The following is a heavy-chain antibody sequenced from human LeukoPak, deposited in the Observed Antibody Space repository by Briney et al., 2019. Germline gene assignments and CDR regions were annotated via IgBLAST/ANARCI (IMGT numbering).Heavy chain of an antibody. Sequence: SETLSLTCTVSGGSISSYYWSWIRQPPGKGLEWIGYIYYSGSTNYNPSLKSRVTISVDTSKNQFSLKLSSVTAADTAVYYCARDRSRSIAARGFHNWFDPWGQGTLVTVSS. D-gene: IGHD6-6*01. CDR1: GGSISSYY. CDR3: ARDRSRSIAARGFHNWFDP. J-gene: IGHJ5*02. CDR2: IYYSGST. V-gene: IGHV4-59*01.